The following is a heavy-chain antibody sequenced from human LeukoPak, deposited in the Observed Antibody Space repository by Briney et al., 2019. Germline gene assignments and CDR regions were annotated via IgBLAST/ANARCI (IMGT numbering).Heavy chain of an antibody. CDR1: GYTFTSYG. CDR2: ISAYNGNT. CDR3: ARDILYYYDSSGYPGVRNDAFDI. D-gene: IGHD3-22*01. Sequence: ASVKVSCKASGYTFTSYGISWVRQAPGQGLEWMGWISAYNGNTNYAQKLQGRVTMATDTSTSTAYMELRSLRSDDTAVYYCARDILYYYDSSGYPGVRNDAFDIWGQGTMVTVSS. J-gene: IGHJ3*02. V-gene: IGHV1-18*01.